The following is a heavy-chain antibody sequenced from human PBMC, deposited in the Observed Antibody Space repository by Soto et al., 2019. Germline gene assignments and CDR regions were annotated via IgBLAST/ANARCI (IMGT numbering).Heavy chain of an antibody. Sequence: GGSLRLSCAASGFTFSSYSMNWVRQAPGKGLEWVSSISSSSSYIYYSDSVKGRFTISRDKAKNSLYLQMNSLRAEDTAVYYGARDWALMRGNQSGMEVWGQGTTVTVAS. CDR3: ARDWALMRGNQSGMEV. CDR2: ISSSSSYI. J-gene: IGHJ6*01. V-gene: IGHV3-21*01. CDR1: GFTFSSYS. D-gene: IGHD2-8*01.